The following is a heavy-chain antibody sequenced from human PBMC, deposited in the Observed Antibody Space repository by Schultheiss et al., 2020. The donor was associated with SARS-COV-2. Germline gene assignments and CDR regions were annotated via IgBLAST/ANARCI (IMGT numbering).Heavy chain of an antibody. V-gene: IGHV4-59*01. CDR1: GGSISSYY. Sequence: SETLSLTCTVSGGSISSYYWSWIRQPPGKGLEWIGYIYYSGSTNYNPSLKSRGTISLDTSKNQFSLNLSSVTAADTAVYYCARVAVTTFWYFDLWGRGTLVTVSS. CDR3: ARVAVTTFWYFDL. CDR2: IYYSGST. D-gene: IGHD4-17*01. J-gene: IGHJ2*01.